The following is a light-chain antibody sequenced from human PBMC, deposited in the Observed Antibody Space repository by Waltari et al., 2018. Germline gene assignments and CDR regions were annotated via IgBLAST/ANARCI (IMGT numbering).Light chain of an antibody. CDR2: EVS. V-gene: IGLV2-14*01. J-gene: IGLJ2*01. CDR1: SSDIGGYNS. Sequence: QSALTQPASVSGSPGQSITISCTGTSSDIGGYNSVSWYQQHPGKAPKPLIYEVSYRPSGVSPRFSGSKSGNTASLAISGLQAEDEADYYCSSYSSISTVIFAAGTKLTVL. CDR3: SSYSSISTVI.